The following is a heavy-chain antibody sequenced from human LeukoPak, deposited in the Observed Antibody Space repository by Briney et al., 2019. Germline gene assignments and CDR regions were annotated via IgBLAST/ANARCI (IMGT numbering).Heavy chain of an antibody. J-gene: IGHJ4*02. CDR1: GGSISSYY. CDR2: IYYRGGT. V-gene: IGHV4-59*01. Sequence: PSETLSLTCTVSGGSISSYYWSWIRQPPGKGLECIGHIYYRGGTNYNPSLKGRVTISVDTSKDQFYMKLSSVTAADTAVYYCARMWGATMYSSGWHYFDYRGQGTLVTVSS. D-gene: IGHD6-19*01. CDR3: ARMWGATMYSSGWHYFDY.